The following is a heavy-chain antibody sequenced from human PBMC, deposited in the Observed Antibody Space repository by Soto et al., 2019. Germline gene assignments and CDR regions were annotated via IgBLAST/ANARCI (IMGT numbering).Heavy chain of an antibody. CDR1: GFTVSSNY. CDR2: IYSGGST. J-gene: IGHJ6*03. Sequence: GGSLRLSCAASGFTVSSNYMSWVRQAPGKGLEWVSVIYSGGSTYYADSVKGRFTISRDNSKNTLYLQMNSLRAEDTAVYYCARGARASSSSYYYYYMDVWGKGTTVTVSS. CDR3: ARGARASSSSYYYYYMDV. D-gene: IGHD6-6*01. V-gene: IGHV3-66*01.